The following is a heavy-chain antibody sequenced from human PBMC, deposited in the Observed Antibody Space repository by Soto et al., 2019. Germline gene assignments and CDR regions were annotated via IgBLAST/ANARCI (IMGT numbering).Heavy chain of an antibody. D-gene: IGHD3-22*01. V-gene: IGHV1-69*13. CDR1: GGTFSSYA. CDR3: ARDRVAYYFDSSGYYYNYYGMDV. J-gene: IGHJ6*02. Sequence: SVKVSCKASGGTFSSYAISWVRQAPGQGLEWMGGIIPIFGTANYAQKFQGRVTITADESTSTAYMELSSLRSEDTAVYYCARDRVAYYFDSSGYYYNYYGMDVWGQGTTVTVSS. CDR2: IIPIFGTA.